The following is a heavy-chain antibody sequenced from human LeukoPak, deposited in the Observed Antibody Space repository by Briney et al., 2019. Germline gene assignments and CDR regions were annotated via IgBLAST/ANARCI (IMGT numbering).Heavy chain of an antibody. CDR1: GGSISGYY. J-gene: IGHJ5*02. D-gene: IGHD1-26*01. CDR2: IYYSGST. Sequence: SETLSLTCTVSGGSISGYYWSWIRQPPGKGLEWIGFIYYSGSTNYNPSLKSRVSISVDTSKNQFSLKLSSLTAADTAVYYCAIHQRGANWFDPWGQGTLVTVSS. CDR3: AIHQRGANWFDP. V-gene: IGHV4-59*08.